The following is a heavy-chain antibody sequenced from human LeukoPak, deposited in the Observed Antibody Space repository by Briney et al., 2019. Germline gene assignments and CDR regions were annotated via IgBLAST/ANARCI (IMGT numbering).Heavy chain of an antibody. CDR1: EFTFTTYG. CDR3: ARDWKTNSLDY. D-gene: IGHD1-1*01. Sequence: GESLKISCAASEFTFTTYGMHWVRQAPGKGLEWVAFIYYDGSNIYYADYVKGRFTISRDISKNTLYLQMDSQRAEDTAIYYCARDWKTNSLDYWGQGTLVTVSS. J-gene: IGHJ4*02. CDR2: IYYDGSNI. V-gene: IGHV3-33*01.